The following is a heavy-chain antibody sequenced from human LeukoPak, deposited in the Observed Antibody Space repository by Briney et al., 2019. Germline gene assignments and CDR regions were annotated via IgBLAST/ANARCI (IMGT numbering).Heavy chain of an antibody. V-gene: IGHV3-21*01. D-gene: IGHD6-19*01. CDR3: AREIAVAGIDY. CDR2: ISSSSIYI. CDR1: GFTFSSYS. J-gene: IGHJ4*02. Sequence: GGSLRLSCAASGFTFSSYSMNWVRQAPGKGLEWVSSISSSSIYIYYADSVKGRFTISRDNAKNSLYLQMNSLRAEDTAVYYCAREIAVAGIDYWGQGTLVTVSS.